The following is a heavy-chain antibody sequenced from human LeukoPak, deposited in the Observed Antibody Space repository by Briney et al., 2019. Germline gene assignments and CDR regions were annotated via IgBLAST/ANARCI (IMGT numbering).Heavy chain of an antibody. V-gene: IGHV1-8*01. CDR3: ARSIAVAGTFLYY. Sequence: ASVKVSCKASGYTFTSYDINWVRQATGQGLEWMGWMNPNSGNTGYAQKFQGRVTMTRNTSISTAYMELSSLRSEDTAVYYCARSIAVAGTFLYYWGQGTLVTVSS. CDR2: MNPNSGNT. D-gene: IGHD6-19*01. CDR1: GYTFTSYD. J-gene: IGHJ4*02.